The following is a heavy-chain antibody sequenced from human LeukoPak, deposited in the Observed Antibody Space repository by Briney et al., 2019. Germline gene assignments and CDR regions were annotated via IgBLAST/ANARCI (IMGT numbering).Heavy chain of an antibody. V-gene: IGHV5-10-1*01. CDR1: GYSFTSYW. Sequence: GESLKISCKGSGYSFTSYWISWARQMPGKGLEWMGRIDPSDSYTNYSPSFQGHVTISADKSISTAYLQWSSLKASDTAMYYCARPNCSSTSCYYYYGMDVWGKGTTVTVSS. D-gene: IGHD2-2*01. CDR3: ARPNCSSTSCYYYYGMDV. J-gene: IGHJ6*04. CDR2: IDPSDSYT.